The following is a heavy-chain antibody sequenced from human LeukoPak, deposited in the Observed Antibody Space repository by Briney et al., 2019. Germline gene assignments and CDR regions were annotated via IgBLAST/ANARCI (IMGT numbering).Heavy chain of an antibody. Sequence: GSLSLSCAASGFTFSSYAMNWVRQAPGKGLEWVSSISGTRSYVYYADSVKGRFTISRDNAKNSVYLQMNSLRAEDSAVYYCARDQDDWGQGTLVTVSS. J-gene: IGHJ4*02. CDR2: ISGTRSYV. V-gene: IGHV3-21*01. D-gene: IGHD3-3*01. CDR3: ARDQDD. CDR1: GFTFSSYA.